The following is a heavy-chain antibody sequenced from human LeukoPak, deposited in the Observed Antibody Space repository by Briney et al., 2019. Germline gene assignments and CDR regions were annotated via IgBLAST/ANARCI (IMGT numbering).Heavy chain of an antibody. V-gene: IGHV1-46*01. CDR2: IDTNVGRP. D-gene: IGHD3-10*01. CDR3: ARDPYGFYFDN. J-gene: IGHJ4*02. CDR1: GYNFITYY. Sequence: ASVKLSCKSSGYNFITYYIHWVRQAPGQGLEWMGIIDTNVGRPTYAQHFQGRVTMTRDTSTSTVYMELSSLRSEDTAVYFCARDPYGFYFDNWGLGTLVTVSS.